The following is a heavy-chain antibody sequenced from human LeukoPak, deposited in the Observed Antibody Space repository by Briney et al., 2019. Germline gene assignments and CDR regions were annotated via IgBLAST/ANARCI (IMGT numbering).Heavy chain of an antibody. V-gene: IGHV4-39*01. CDR1: GGSTSSSSYY. CDR2: IYYTGRT. D-gene: IGHD3-22*01. Sequence: SETLSLTCTVSGGSTSSSSYYWGWIRQPPGKGLEWIGNIYYTGRTYYNPSLKSRVTISVDTSKNQFSLKLSPVSAADTAVYYCARLYYYDSSGPPLWGQGTLVTVSS. J-gene: IGHJ4*02. CDR3: ARLYYYDSSGPPL.